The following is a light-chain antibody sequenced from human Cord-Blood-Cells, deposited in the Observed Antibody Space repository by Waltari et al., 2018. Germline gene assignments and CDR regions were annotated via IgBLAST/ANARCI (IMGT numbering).Light chain of an antibody. J-gene: IGKJ2*01. CDR2: DAS. V-gene: IGKV1-33*01. CDR3: QQYDNLPYT. CDR1: QDVSNY. Sequence: DIQMTQSPSSLSASVGDRVTITYQSSQDVSNYLNWYQQKPGKAPKLLIYDASNLETGVPSRFSGSGSETDFTFTISSWQAGDIATYYCQQYDNLPYTFGQGTKLEIK.